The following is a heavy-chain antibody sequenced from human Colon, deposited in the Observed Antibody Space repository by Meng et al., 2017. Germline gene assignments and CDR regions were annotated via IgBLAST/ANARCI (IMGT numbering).Heavy chain of an antibody. CDR1: GVSIRSSSYY. D-gene: IGHD6-19*01. CDR3: ARAVAGDTFDY. J-gene: IGHJ4*02. Sequence: QLQESGPGLVKPSEPLSLTCNVSGVSIRSSSYYWGWIRQAPGKGLEWIGSIYASGSAPNNPSLKSRVTISVDTSKNQFSLSLTSVTAADTAVYYCARAVAGDTFDYWGQGTLVTVSS. CDR2: IYASGSA. V-gene: IGHV4-39*01.